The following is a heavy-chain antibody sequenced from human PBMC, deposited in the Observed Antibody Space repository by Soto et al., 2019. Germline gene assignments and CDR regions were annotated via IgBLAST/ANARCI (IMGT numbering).Heavy chain of an antibody. CDR1: GFTFSSYA. Sequence: PGGSLRLSCAASGFTFSSYAMHWVRQAPGKGLEWVAVISYDGSNKYYADSVKGRFTISRDNSKNTLYLQMNSLRAEDTAVYYCARVPKGGGVVIIFAYYYYGMDVWGQGTTVPVSS. D-gene: IGHD3-3*01. J-gene: IGHJ6*02. CDR3: ARVPKGGGVVIIFAYYYYGMDV. CDR2: ISYDGSNK. V-gene: IGHV3-30-3*01.